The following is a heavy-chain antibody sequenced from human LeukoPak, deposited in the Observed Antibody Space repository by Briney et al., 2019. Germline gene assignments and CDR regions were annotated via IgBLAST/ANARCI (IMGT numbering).Heavy chain of an antibody. D-gene: IGHD1-26*01. Sequence: GGSLRLSCATSGFPFSDYGMLWVRQAPGKGLEWVAVIWYDGSNKYYADSVKGRFTISRDNSKNTLYLQMNSLRAEDTAVYYCARASFPYSGSYLIDYWGQGTLVTVSS. CDR1: GFPFSDYG. V-gene: IGHV3-33*01. CDR3: ARASFPYSGSYLIDY. J-gene: IGHJ4*02. CDR2: IWYDGSNK.